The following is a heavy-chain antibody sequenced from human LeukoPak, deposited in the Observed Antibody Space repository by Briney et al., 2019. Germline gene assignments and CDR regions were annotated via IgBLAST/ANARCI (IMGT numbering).Heavy chain of an antibody. Sequence: AASVRVSCKASGYTFTGYGISWVRQAPGQGLEWVGWISAYNGNTNYAQNLQGRVTMTTDTSTSTAYMELRSLRSDDTAVYYCARVAYVGNYFDYWGQGTLVTVSS. CDR3: ARVAYVGNYFDY. J-gene: IGHJ4*02. D-gene: IGHD4-23*01. CDR1: GYTFTGYG. V-gene: IGHV1-18*01. CDR2: ISAYNGNT.